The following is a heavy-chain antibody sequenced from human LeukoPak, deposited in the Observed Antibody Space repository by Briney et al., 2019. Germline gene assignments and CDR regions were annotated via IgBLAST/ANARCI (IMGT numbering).Heavy chain of an antibody. CDR1: GYSISSGYY. J-gene: IGHJ4*02. V-gene: IGHV4-38-2*02. D-gene: IGHD6-6*01. CDR3: ARLGGYSSSSLDY. CDR2: IYHSGST. Sequence: SETLSLTCTVSGYSISSGYYWGWIRQPPGKGLEWIGSIYHSGSTYYNPSLKSRVTISVDTSKNQFSLKLSSVTTADTAVYYCARLGGYSSSSLDYWGQGTLVTVSS.